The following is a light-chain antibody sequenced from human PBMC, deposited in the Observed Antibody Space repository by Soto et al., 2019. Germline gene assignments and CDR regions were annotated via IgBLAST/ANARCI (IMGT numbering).Light chain of an antibody. CDR1: QSVSNY. CDR3: QQRNNWRDT. Sequence: EIVLTQSPATLSLSPGERPTLSCRASQSVSNYLSWYQQKPGLAPRLLMYETSRRATGIPARFSGSGSGTDFTLTISSLEPEDFAVYYCQQRNNWRDTFGQGTRLEIK. CDR2: ETS. V-gene: IGKV3-11*01. J-gene: IGKJ5*01.